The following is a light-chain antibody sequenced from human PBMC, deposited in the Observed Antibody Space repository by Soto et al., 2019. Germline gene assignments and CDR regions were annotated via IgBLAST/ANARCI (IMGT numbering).Light chain of an antibody. V-gene: IGKV3-20*01. J-gene: IGKJ5*01. CDR1: QSVSSSY. CDR3: QQYGSSPPIT. Sequence: IVVTQSPGTRALSPWERATLSCRACQSVSSSYLAWYQQKPGQAPRLLIYGASSRATGIPDRFSGSGSGTDFTLTISRLEPEDFAVYYCQQYGSSPPITFGQGTRLEI. CDR2: GAS.